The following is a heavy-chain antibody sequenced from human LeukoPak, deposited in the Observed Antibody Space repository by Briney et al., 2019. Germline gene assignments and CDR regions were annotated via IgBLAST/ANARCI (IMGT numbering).Heavy chain of an antibody. CDR3: ARGPRFWSGYCPFDY. V-gene: IGHV1-69*05. Sequence: SVKVSCKASGGTFSSYAISWVRQAPGQGLEWMGGIIPIFGTANYAQKFQGRVTITTDESTSTAYMELSSQRSEDTAVYYCARGPRFWSGYCPFDYWGQGTLVTVSS. CDR1: GGTFSSYA. CDR2: IIPIFGTA. D-gene: IGHD3-3*01. J-gene: IGHJ4*02.